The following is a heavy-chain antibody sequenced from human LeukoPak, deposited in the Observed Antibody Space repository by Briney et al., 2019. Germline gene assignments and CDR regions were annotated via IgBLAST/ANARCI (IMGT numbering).Heavy chain of an antibody. Sequence: PGGSLRLSCAASGFTFSNYWISWVRQAPGKGQEWVASIHQHGNEKYFVDSVRGRFTISRDNAKNSLYLQMSSLRAEDTAVYYCATLNGPLFEYWGQGTLVTVSS. CDR2: IHQHGNEK. CDR1: GFTFSNYW. D-gene: IGHD2-8*01. V-gene: IGHV3-7*01. J-gene: IGHJ4*02. CDR3: ATLNGPLFEY.